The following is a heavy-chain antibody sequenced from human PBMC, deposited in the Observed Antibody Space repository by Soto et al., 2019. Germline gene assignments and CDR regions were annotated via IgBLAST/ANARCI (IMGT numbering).Heavy chain of an antibody. D-gene: IGHD5-12*01. Sequence: QVQLVESGGGVVQPGRSLRLSCAASGFTFCSYAMHWVRQAPGKGLEWVAVISYDGSNKYYADSVKGRFTISRDNSKNTLYLQMNSLRAEDTAVYYCARDKEGDGYIPDAFDIWGQGTMVTVSS. CDR1: GFTFCSYA. CDR2: ISYDGSNK. J-gene: IGHJ3*02. CDR3: ARDKEGDGYIPDAFDI. V-gene: IGHV3-30-3*01.